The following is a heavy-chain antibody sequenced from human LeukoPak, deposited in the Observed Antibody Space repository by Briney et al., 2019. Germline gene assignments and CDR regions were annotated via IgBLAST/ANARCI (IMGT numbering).Heavy chain of an antibody. CDR1: GGPISSYY. V-gene: IGHV4-59*08. D-gene: IGHD3-22*01. CDR3: ARLSYYYDSSGYYYAGFDY. Sequence: SETLSLTCTVSGGPISSYYWSWIRQPPGKGLEWIGYIYYSGSTNYSPSLESRVTISVDTSKNQFSLKLSSVTAADTAVYYCARLSYYYDSSGYYYAGFDYWGQGTLVTVSS. J-gene: IGHJ4*02. CDR2: IYYSGST.